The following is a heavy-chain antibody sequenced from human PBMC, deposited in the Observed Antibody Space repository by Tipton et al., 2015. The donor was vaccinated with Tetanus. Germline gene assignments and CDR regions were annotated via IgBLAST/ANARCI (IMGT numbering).Heavy chain of an antibody. V-gene: IGHV4-30-2*01. D-gene: IGHD7-27*01. CDR1: GGSISTGGYS. Sequence: TLSLTCTVSGGSISTGGYSWRWLRQPPGKGLECVGYIFRTGSTTYNPSLKSRVSISVDTSKNQFSLNLNSVTAADTAVYYCARGRNWGTDYWGQGILVTVSS. J-gene: IGHJ4*02. CDR3: ARGRNWGTDY. CDR2: IFRTGST.